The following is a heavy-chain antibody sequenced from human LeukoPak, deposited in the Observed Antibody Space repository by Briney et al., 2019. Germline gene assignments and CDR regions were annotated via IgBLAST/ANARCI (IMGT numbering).Heavy chain of an antibody. CDR3: ASQRPGQVDPYYYGMDL. V-gene: IGHV3-30*04. J-gene: IGHJ6*04. Sequence: QPGRSLRLSCVASGFTFNSYAMHWVRQAPGKGLEYVAVISYDGSDRYYADSVEGRFTISRDNSKNTLYVQMNSLGAEDTAIYYCASQRPGQVDPYYYGMDLWGKGTTVIVSS. CDR2: ISYDGSDR. D-gene: IGHD6-25*01. CDR1: GFTFNSYA.